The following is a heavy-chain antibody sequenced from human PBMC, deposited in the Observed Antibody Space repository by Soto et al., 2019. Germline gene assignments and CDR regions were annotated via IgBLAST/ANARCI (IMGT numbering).Heavy chain of an antibody. V-gene: IGHV1-69*06. Sequence: GASVKVSCKASGGTFSSYAISWVRQAPGQGLEWMGGIIPIFGTANYAQKFQGRVTMTADTSTSTAYMELRSLRSDDTAVYYCARGRRAVALNWFDPWGQGTLVTVSS. J-gene: IGHJ5*02. CDR2: IIPIFGTA. CDR3: ARGRRAVALNWFDP. D-gene: IGHD6-19*01. CDR1: GGTFSSYA.